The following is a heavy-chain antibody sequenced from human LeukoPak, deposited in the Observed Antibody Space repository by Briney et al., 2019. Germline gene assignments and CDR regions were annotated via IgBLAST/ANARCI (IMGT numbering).Heavy chain of an antibody. CDR3: ARQGLYDSSDFWTFQH. J-gene: IGHJ1*01. D-gene: IGHD3/OR15-3a*01. V-gene: IGHV3-11*06. CDR2: ISDSSGYK. Sequence: GGSLRLSCAASGFTFSDYYMSWIRQTPGKGLEWVSYISDSSGYKNYADSLKGRFTVSRDNAKNSVYLQMNSLSAEDTAVYYCARQGLYDSSDFWTFQHWGQGTLVTVSS. CDR1: GFTFSDYY.